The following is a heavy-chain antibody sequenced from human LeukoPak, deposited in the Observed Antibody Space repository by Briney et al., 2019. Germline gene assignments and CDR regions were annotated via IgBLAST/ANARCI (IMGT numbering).Heavy chain of an antibody. J-gene: IGHJ4*02. CDR1: GGSISSYY. Sequence: SETLSLTCTVPGGSISSYYWSWIRQPAGKGLEWIGRIYTSGSTNYNPSLKSRVTMSVDTSKNQFSLKLSSVTAADTAVYYCASSGWYSFFSYWGQGTLVTVSS. CDR2: IYTSGST. V-gene: IGHV4-4*07. CDR3: ASSGWYSFFSY. D-gene: IGHD6-19*01.